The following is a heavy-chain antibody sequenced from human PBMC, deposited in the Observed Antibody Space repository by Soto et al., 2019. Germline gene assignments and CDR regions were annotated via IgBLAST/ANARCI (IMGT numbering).Heavy chain of an antibody. D-gene: IGHD6-19*01. J-gene: IGHJ4*02. CDR3: ARSGYSSGWYTAFDS. Sequence: SETLSLTCSVSGDSISDYYWSWIRQPAGKGLGWIGRIHASGSTISNPSLRSRVGLSVDTSKNQFSLKLNSLTAADTAMYYCARSGYSSGWYTAFDSWSQGTLVTVSS. V-gene: IGHV4-4*07. CDR2: IHASGST. CDR1: GDSISDYY.